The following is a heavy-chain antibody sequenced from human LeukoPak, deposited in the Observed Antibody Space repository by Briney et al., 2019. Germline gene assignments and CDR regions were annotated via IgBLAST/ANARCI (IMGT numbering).Heavy chain of an antibody. CDR2: IYYSGNT. J-gene: IGHJ3*02. D-gene: IGHD6-19*01. CDR1: GGSISTYY. CDR3: ARISSGWYRGAFDI. Sequence: SETLPLTCSVSGGSISTYYWSWIRQPPGKGLEWIGYIYYSGNTNDNPSLKSRVTISVDTSKNQFSLKLSSVTAADTAVYYCARISSGWYRGAFDIWGHGTMVTVSS. V-gene: IGHV4-59*01.